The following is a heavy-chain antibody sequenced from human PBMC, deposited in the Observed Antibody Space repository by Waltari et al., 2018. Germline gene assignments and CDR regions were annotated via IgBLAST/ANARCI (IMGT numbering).Heavy chain of an antibody. CDR2: IRYDGSNK. CDR3: PQGSLGFDY. V-gene: IGHV3-30*02. CDR1: GCTFSGYG. J-gene: IGHJ4*02. Sequence: VPLVGSGGGVVKPVGSLRLSCAASGCTFSGYGMHGVRQAPGKGMEWVAFIRYDGSNKYYADSVKGRFTISRDNSKNTLYLQMNSRRAEDTAVYYCPQGSLGFDYWGQGTLVAVSS. D-gene: IGHD3-10*01.